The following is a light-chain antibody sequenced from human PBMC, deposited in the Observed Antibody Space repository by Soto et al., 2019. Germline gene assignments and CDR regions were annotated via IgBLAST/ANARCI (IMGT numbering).Light chain of an antibody. CDR1: QSVSSN. J-gene: IGKJ5*01. V-gene: IGKV3-15*01. CDR3: QVYNSSPWT. CDR2: GAS. Sequence: EIVMTRSPATLSVSPGGRATLSCRASQSVSSNLAWYQQKPGQAPRLLIYGASTRATGFPARFSGSGSGTDFTLTISRLEPEDFAMYYCQVYNSSPWTFGQGTRLEIK.